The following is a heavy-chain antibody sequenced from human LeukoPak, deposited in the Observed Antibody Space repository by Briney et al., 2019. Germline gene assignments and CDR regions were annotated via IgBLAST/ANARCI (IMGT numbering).Heavy chain of an antibody. J-gene: IGHJ6*02. Sequence: SETLSLTCTVSGGSISSYYWSWIRQPAGKGLEWIGRIYTSGSTNYNPSLKSRVTISVDRSKNQFSLKLSSVTAADTAVYYCARDLAGGFGDPLGMDVWGQGTTVTVSS. CDR3: ARDLAGGFGDPLGMDV. V-gene: IGHV4-4*07. CDR1: GGSISSYY. CDR2: IYTSGST. D-gene: IGHD3-10*01.